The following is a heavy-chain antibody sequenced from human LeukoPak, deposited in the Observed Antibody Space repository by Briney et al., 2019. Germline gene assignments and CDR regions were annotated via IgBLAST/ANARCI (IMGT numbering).Heavy chain of an antibody. CDR2: ISSSGSTI. CDR3: ARDLLRTFDY. J-gene: IGHJ4*02. V-gene: IGHV3-48*03. CDR1: GFTFSGYE. Sequence: PGGSLRLSCAASGFTFSGYEMNWVRQAPGKGLEWVSYISSSGSTIYYADSVKGRFTISRDNAKNSLYLQMNSLRAEDTAVYYCARDLLRTFDYWGQGTLVTVSS. D-gene: IGHD2-15*01.